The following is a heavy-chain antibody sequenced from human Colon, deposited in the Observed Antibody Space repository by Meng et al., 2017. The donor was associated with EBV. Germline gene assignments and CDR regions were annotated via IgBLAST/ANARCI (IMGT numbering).Heavy chain of an antibody. D-gene: IGHD7-27*01. CDR1: ADSVTNGGYC. J-gene: IGHJ4*02. V-gene: IGHV4-30-2*01. CDR3: ARDTSTWGNKGLDH. Sequence: PSLSHPLTCVVFADSVTNGGYCWSWIRQPPGKGLEWIGYIYQSGSTKYNPSLKSRVTISVDTSKNQFSLKLSSVTAADTAVYYCARDTSTWGNKGLDHWGQGILVTVSS. CDR2: IYQSGST.